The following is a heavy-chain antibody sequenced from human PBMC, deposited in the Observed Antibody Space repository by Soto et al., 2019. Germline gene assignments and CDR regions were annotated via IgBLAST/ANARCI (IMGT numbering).Heavy chain of an antibody. CDR3: AKGFYGSGSYYNERAFDS. CDR1: GLTFSNFA. J-gene: IGHJ4*02. V-gene: IGHV3-23*01. Sequence: GGSLRHRNAASGLTFSNFAVSRIRKKPGKGLEWVSVISGSGDFTYYADSVKGRFTISRDNPKNTIYLQMNSLRAEDTAVYYCAKGFYGSGSYYNERAFDSWGQGTLVTVSS. CDR2: ISGSGDFT. D-gene: IGHD3-10*01.